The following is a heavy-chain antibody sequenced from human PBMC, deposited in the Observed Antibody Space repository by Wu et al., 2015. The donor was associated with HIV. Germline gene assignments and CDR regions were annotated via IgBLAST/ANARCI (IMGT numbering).Heavy chain of an antibody. CDR2: IIPIFGTA. V-gene: IGHV1-69*12. CDR1: GGTFSSYA. Sequence: QVQLVQSGAEVKKPGSSVKVSCKASGGTFSSYAISWVRQAPGQGLEWMGGIIPIFGTANYAQKFQGRVTITADESTSTAYMELSSLRSEDTAVYYCARGKYIAAAGLVYYYYMDVWGKGTTVTVSS. CDR3: ARGKYIAAAGLVYYYYMDV. D-gene: IGHD6-13*01. J-gene: IGHJ6*03.